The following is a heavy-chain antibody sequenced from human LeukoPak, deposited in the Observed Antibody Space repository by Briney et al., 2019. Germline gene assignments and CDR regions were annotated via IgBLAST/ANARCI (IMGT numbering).Heavy chain of an antibody. J-gene: IGHJ3*02. CDR1: GFTFSRYW. Sequence: GGSLRLSCAASGFTFSRYWMHWVRQAPGKGLVWVSRINEDGSTTSYADSVKGRFTISRDNVKNTLYLQMNGLRAEDTAVYYCAKDSLGHCYKGGAFDIWGQGTMVTVSS. CDR2: INEDGSTT. CDR3: AKDSLGHCYKGGAFDI. V-gene: IGHV3-74*01. D-gene: IGHD2-2*02.